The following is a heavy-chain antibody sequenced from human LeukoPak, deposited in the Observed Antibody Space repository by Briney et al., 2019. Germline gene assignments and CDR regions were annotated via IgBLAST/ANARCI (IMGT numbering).Heavy chain of an antibody. CDR1: GGSISSYY. CDR3: ARDEARDEGARSNP. J-gene: IGHJ5*02. Sequence: SETLSLTCTVSGGSISSYYWSWIRQPPGKGLEWIGYIYYSGSTNYNPSLKSRVTISVDTSKNQFSLKLSSVTAADTAVYYCARDEARDEGARSNPWSQGTLVTVSS. CDR2: IYYSGST. D-gene: IGHD5-24*01. V-gene: IGHV4-59*08.